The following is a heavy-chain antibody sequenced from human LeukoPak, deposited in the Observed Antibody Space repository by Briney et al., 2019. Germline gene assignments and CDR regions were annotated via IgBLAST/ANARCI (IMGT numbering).Heavy chain of an antibody. Sequence: GRSLRLSCAASGFTFSSYGMHWVRQAPGKGLEWVAVIWYDGSNKYYADSVKGRFTISRDNSKNTLYLQMNGLGAEDTAVYYCARNRGQWLVTVMDYWGQGTLVTVSS. J-gene: IGHJ4*02. CDR3: ARNRGQWLVTVMDY. D-gene: IGHD6-19*01. CDR2: IWYDGSNK. CDR1: GFTFSSYG. V-gene: IGHV3-33*01.